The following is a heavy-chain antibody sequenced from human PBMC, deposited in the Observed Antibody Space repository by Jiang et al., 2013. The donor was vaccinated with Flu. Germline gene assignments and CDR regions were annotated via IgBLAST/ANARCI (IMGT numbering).Heavy chain of an antibody. D-gene: IGHD3-16*01. V-gene: IGHV3-30*06. J-gene: IGHJ4*02. CDR3: ARDVDGGSRLGQRSTYFDY. Sequence: VESGGGVVQPGTSLRLSCVGSGFTFRTYGMHWVRQAPGKGLEWLAAISYDGNKEYYAESVKGRFSISRDNSKNTLYLEVNSLRVEDTTVYYCARDVDGGSRLGQRSTYFDYWGQGILVTVSS. CDR2: ISYDGNKE. CDR1: GFTFRTYG.